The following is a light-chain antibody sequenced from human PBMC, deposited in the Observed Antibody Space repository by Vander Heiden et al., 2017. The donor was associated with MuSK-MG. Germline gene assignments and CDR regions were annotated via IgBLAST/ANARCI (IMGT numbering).Light chain of an antibody. CDR3: SSYITSTTYEV. CDR2: DVT. CDR1: SSNVGGYNY. J-gene: IGLJ1*01. V-gene: IGLV2-14*03. Sequence: QSALTQPASVSGSPGPSITISCTGTSSNVGGYNYVSWYQHHPGKAPKLIMVDVTYRPSGVSNRFSGSKSGNTASLTISGLQAENKAEDVCSSYITSTTYEVFGTGTKLTVL.